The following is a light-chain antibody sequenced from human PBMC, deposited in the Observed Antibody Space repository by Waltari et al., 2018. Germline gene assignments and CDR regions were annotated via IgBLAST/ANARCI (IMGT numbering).Light chain of an antibody. CDR1: QDISTS. CDR3: QQGDTSPPT. CDR2: HSS. Sequence: EIHMTQSPSSVSASVGDRVSMSCRASQDISTSLAWYQQKSGKAPSLLIYHSSTLQSGVPSRFHRAGNWTDFTLTINNLHPEDFATYFCQQGDTSPPTFGPGTKVELK. V-gene: IGKV1-12*01. J-gene: IGKJ1*01.